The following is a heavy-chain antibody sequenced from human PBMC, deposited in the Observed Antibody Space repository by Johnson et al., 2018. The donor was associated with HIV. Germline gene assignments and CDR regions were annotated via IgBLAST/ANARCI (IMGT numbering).Heavy chain of an antibody. Sequence: MQLVESGGGLVQPGGSLRLSCAASGFTFSNYDMHWVRQTAGRRLEWVSGIAATGDTYYPGSVKGRFTVSRENARNSLYLQLNSLRAGDSALYYCARGSYDGDAFDIWGQGTMVTVSS. CDR3: ARGSYDGDAFDI. V-gene: IGHV3-13*01. CDR2: IAATGDT. CDR1: GFTFSNYD. J-gene: IGHJ3*02. D-gene: IGHD1-26*01.